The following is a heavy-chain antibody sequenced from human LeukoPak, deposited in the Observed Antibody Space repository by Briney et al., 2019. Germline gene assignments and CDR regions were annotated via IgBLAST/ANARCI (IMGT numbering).Heavy chain of an antibody. Sequence: GGSLRLSCAASGFTFSSYWMSWVRQAPGKGLEGGANIKDDGRQKYYVDSVKGRFTISRDNAKNSLSLQMNSLRAEDTAVYYCARVTAVAGFDHWGQGTLVTVSS. CDR1: GFTFSSYW. CDR2: IKDDGRQK. D-gene: IGHD6-19*01. J-gene: IGHJ4*02. CDR3: ARVTAVAGFDH. V-gene: IGHV3-7*03.